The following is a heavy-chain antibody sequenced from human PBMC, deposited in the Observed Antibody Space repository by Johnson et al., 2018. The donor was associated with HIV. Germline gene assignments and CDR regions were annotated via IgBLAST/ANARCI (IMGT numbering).Heavy chain of an antibody. CDR2: ISGSGGRT. D-gene: IGHD2-21*01. CDR1: GFTVSTNY. CDR3: ATIWPGKFALDI. Sequence: VQLVESGGGVVQPGRSLRLSCAASGFTVSTNYMSWVRQASGKGLQWVSSISGSGGRTYYSDSVKGRFTISRDNSKSTLYIQMHSLRTEDTAMDYCATIWPGKFALDIWGQGTMVTVSS. V-gene: IGHV3-66*02. J-gene: IGHJ3*02.